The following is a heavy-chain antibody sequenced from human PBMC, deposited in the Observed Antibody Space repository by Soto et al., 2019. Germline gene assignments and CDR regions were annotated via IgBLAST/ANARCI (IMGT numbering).Heavy chain of an antibody. J-gene: IGHJ6*02. D-gene: IGHD3-10*01. CDR2: IFHSGST. CDR3: ARDRYYGSGTYYNFYSGMDV. V-gene: IGHV4-30-4*01. Sequence: SETLFLTCTVSGGSINSGDYYWTWVRQPPGKGLEWIGNIFHSGSTYYTPPLQSRVTISLDTSKNHFSLKLSSVTPADTAVYYCARDRYYGSGTYYNFYSGMDVWGQGTTVTVSS. CDR1: GGSINSGDYY.